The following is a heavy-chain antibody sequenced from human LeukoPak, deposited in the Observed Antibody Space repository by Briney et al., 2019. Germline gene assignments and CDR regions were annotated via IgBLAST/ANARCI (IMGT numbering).Heavy chain of an antibody. V-gene: IGHV3-30*19. CDR3: ARDYLWFGELFGYFDY. CDR2: ISYDGSNK. J-gene: IGHJ4*02. CDR1: GFTFSSYG. Sequence: GGSLRLSCEASGFTFSSYGMQWVRQAPGMGPEWVSVISYDGSNKYYADSVKGRFTISRDNSKNTLYLQMNSMRAEDTAVYYCARDYLWFGELFGYFDYWGQGTLVTVSS. D-gene: IGHD3-10*01.